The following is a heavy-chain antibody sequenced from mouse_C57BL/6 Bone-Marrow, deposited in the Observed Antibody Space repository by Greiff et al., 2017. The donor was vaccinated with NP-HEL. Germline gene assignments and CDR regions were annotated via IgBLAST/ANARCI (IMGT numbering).Heavy chain of an antibody. CDR3: TQGRRAMDY. CDR1: GFTFSNYW. CDR2: IRLKSDNYAT. J-gene: IGHJ4*01. V-gene: IGHV6-3*01. Sequence: EVQRVESGGGLVQPGGSMKLSCVASGFTFSNYWMNWVRQSPEKGLEWVAQIRLKSDNYATHYAESVKGRFTISRDDSKSSVYLQMNNLRAEDTGIYYCTQGRRAMDYWGQGTSVTVSS. D-gene: IGHD2-14*01.